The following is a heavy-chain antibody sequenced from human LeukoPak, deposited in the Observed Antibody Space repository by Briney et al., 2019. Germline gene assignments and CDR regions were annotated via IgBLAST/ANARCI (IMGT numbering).Heavy chain of an antibody. Sequence: GGSLRLSCAASGFTFSDYYMSWIRQAPGKGLEWVSYISSSGSTIYYADSVKGRFTISRDNAKNSLYLQMNSLRAEDTAVYYCARQGGDTAMVTYYYYMDVWGKGTTVTVSS. D-gene: IGHD5-18*01. J-gene: IGHJ6*03. V-gene: IGHV3-11*04. CDR2: ISSSGSTI. CDR3: ARQGGDTAMVTYYYYMDV. CDR1: GFTFSDYY.